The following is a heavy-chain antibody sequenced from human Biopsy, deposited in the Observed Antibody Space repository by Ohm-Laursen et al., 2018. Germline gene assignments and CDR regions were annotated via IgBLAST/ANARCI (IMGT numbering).Heavy chain of an antibody. J-gene: IGHJ5*02. CDR1: GGCVGKNGNY. D-gene: IGHD3-22*01. CDR2: IFYRGCI. V-gene: IGHV4-39*01. Sequence: LSLIWTPSGGCVGKNGNYGGWTRHPTEKGLEGIGSIFYRGCIHYKPYLKSRINISVDTSKKQFSLKLNSVTAADTAVYYCARDYDTSGYYYVSWGQGTLVPVSS. CDR3: ARDYDTSGYYYVS.